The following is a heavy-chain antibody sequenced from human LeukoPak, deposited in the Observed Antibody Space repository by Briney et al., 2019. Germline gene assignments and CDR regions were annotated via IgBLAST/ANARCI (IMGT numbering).Heavy chain of an antibody. CDR1: GGSISSGDYY. CDR3: ARVDDSSGYYCLFDY. D-gene: IGHD3-22*01. CDR2: IYYSGST. J-gene: IGHJ4*02. Sequence: PSQTLSLTCTVSGGSISSGDYYWSWIRQPPGKGLEGLGYIYYSGSTYYNPSLKSRVTISVDTSKNQFSLKLSSVTAADTAVYYCARVDDSSGYYCLFDYWGQGTLVTVSS. V-gene: IGHV4-30-4*08.